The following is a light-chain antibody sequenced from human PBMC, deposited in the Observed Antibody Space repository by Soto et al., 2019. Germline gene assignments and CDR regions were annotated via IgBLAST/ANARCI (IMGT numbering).Light chain of an antibody. CDR3: QHYGASPYT. V-gene: IGKV3-20*01. CDR1: QSVYINS. CDR2: GAS. J-gene: IGKJ2*01. Sequence: EIVLTQSPGTLSLSPGERATLSCRASQSVYINSLAWYQQKPGQPPRLLIYGASTRASAVPDRFNGSGSGADFALTITRLEPEDFAVYYCQHYGASPYTFGQGTELEIK.